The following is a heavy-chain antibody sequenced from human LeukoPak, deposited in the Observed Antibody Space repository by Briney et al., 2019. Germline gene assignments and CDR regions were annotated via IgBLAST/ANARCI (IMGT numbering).Heavy chain of an antibody. D-gene: IGHD3-22*01. CDR1: GFTFSSHP. J-gene: IGHJ1*01. V-gene: IGHV3-30*04. Sequence: GGSLRLSCAASGFTFSSHPMHWVRQAPGKGLEWVAVISFDGSHKYYADSVKGRFTISRDNSKNTLYLQMNSLRAEDTAVYYCAKDHYYDSSGYSEYFQHWGQGTLVTLSS. CDR2: ISFDGSHK. CDR3: AKDHYYDSSGYSEYFQH.